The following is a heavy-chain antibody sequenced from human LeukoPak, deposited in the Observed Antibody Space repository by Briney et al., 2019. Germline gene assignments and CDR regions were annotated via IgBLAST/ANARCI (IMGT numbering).Heavy chain of an antibody. V-gene: IGHV4-59*01. Sequence: SETLSLTCTVSGGSISSYYWSWIRQPPGKGLEWIGYIYYSGSINYNPSLKSRVTISVDTSKNQFSLKLSSVTAADTAVYYCARRVGIAGMFDYWGQGTLVTVSS. CDR1: GGSISSYY. CDR3: ARRVGIAGMFDY. J-gene: IGHJ4*02. D-gene: IGHD6-13*01. CDR2: IYYSGSI.